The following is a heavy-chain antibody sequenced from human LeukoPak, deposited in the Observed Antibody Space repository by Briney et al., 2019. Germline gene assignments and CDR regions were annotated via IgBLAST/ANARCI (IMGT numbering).Heavy chain of an antibody. CDR3: ARDLGTHGGYVDP. CDR2: ISTSDSTM. CDR1: GFIFSSYE. J-gene: IGHJ5*02. Sequence: PGGSLRLSCAASGFIFSSYEMNRVRQAPGKGLEWVSYISTSDSTMYYADSVKGRFTISRDNAKNSLYLQMDGLRVEDTGIYYCARDLGTHGGYVDPWGQGTLVTVSS. V-gene: IGHV3-48*03. D-gene: IGHD5-12*01.